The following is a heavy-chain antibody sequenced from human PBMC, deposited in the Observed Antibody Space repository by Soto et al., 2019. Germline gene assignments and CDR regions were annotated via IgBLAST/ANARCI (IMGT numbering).Heavy chain of an antibody. CDR2: INAYNGHT. CDR3: ASAMAPDHSDH. V-gene: IGHV1-18*01. CDR1: GYTFNHYG. J-gene: IGHJ4*02. Sequence: QVQLVQSGAEVKQPGASVKVSCKASGYTFNHYGITWVRQAPGQGLEWMGWINAYNGHTNYAQKFQDRVAITTDTSTRTVYMELSSLRSDDTAVIYCASAMAPDHSDHWGQGTLVTVSS.